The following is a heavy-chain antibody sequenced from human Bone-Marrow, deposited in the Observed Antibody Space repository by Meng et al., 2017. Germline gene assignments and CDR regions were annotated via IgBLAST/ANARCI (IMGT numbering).Heavy chain of an antibody. J-gene: IGHJ2*01. CDR2: INHSGST. D-gene: IGHD6-13*01. V-gene: IGHV4-34*01. CDR3: ARGPRRAIAAAGTGYFDL. Sequence: QVQPQPWVVGLLNPSEPLPLTCAVYGGSFSGYYWSWLRQPPGKGLEWIGEINHSGSTNYNPSLKSRVTISVDTSKNQFSLKLSSVTAADTAVYYCARGPRRAIAAAGTGYFDLWGRGTLVTVSS. CDR1: GGSFSGYY.